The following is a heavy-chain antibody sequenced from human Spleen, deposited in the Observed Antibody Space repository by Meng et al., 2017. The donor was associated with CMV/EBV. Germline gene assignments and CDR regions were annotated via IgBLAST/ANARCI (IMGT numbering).Heavy chain of an antibody. Sequence: GGSLRLSCAASGFTFSSYAMSWVRQAPGKGLEWVSAISGSGGSTYYADSVKGRFTISRDNSKNTLYLQMNSLRAEDTAVYYCARDADYYGILMGNAFGIWGQGTMVTVSS. J-gene: IGHJ3*02. CDR2: ISGSGGST. CDR3: ARDADYYGILMGNAFGI. D-gene: IGHD3-9*01. V-gene: IGHV3-23*01. CDR1: GFTFSSYA.